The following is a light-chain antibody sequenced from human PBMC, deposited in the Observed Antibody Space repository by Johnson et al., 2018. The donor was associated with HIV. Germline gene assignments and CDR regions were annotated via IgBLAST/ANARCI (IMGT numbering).Light chain of an antibody. CDR2: ENN. J-gene: IGLJ1*01. CDR3: GTWDSSLSSFYV. CDR1: SSNIGNNY. V-gene: IGLV1-51*02. Sequence: QSVLTQPPSVSAAPGQKVTISCSGSSSNIGNNYVSWYQQLPGTAPKLLIYENNKRPSGIPDRFSGPKSGTSATLGITALQTGDEADYYCGTWDSSLSSFYVFGTGTKVTVL.